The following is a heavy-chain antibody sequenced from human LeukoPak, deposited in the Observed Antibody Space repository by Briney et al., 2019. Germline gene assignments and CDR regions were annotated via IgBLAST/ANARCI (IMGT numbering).Heavy chain of an antibody. J-gene: IGHJ3*02. CDR3: ARARGSGSSYAFDI. Sequence: GGALRLSCAASGFTVSSNYMCWVRQAPGKGLEWVSVIYSGGSTYYADSVKGRFTISRDNSKNTLYLQMNSLRAEDTAVYYCARARGSGSSYAFDIWGQGTMVTVSS. V-gene: IGHV3-66*01. D-gene: IGHD3-10*01. CDR1: GFTVSSNY. CDR2: IYSGGST.